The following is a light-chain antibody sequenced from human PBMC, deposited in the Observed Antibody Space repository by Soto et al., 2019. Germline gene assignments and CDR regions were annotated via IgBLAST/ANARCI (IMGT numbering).Light chain of an antibody. J-gene: IGLJ3*02. CDR3: AAWDDSQNGRGV. CDR1: SSNIGSNT. Sequence: QSVLTQPPSASGTPGQRVTISCSGSSSNIGSNTVNWYQQLPGTAPKLLIYSNNQRPSGVPDRFSGSRSGTSASLAISGLQSEDEGDYYCAAWDDSQNGRGVFGGGTQLTVL. V-gene: IGLV1-44*01. CDR2: SNN.